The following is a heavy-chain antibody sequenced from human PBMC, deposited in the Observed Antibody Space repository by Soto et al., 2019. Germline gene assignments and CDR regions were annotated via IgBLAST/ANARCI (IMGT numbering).Heavy chain of an antibody. CDR2: INPNSGGT. Sequence: EASVKVSCKASGYTFTGYYMHWVRQAPGQGLEWMGWINPNSGGTNYAQKFQGRVTMTRDTSISTAYMELSRLRSDDTAVYYCARDDCSGGSCNWFDPWGQGTLVTVSS. V-gene: IGHV1-2*02. D-gene: IGHD2-15*01. J-gene: IGHJ5*02. CDR3: ARDDCSGGSCNWFDP. CDR1: GYTFTGYY.